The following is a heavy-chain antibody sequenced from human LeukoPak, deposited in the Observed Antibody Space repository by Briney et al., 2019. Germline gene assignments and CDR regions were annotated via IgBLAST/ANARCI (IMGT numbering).Heavy chain of an antibody. CDR3: ARANFLYCSSTTCLFDY. V-gene: IGHV1-2*02. CDR2: INPNDGDT. J-gene: IGHJ4*02. Sequence: ASVNVSCTASGYTFTNYYTHWLSQAPGQGFEWLGWINPNDGDTNYAQKFHGRVTMTRDTSISTAHMEVSRLRSDDTAVYYCARANFLYCSSTTCLFDYWGQGTLVTVSS. CDR1: GYTFTNYY. D-gene: IGHD2-2*01.